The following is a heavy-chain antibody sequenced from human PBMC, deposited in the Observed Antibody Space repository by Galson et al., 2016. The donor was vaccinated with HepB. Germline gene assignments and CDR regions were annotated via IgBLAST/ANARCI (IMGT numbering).Heavy chain of an antibody. CDR1: GFTVSSSY. J-gene: IGHJ4*02. CDR2: FYSSGTK. V-gene: IGHV3-53*01. Sequence: SLRLSCAASGFTVSSSYMTWARQAPGKGLQWISVFYSSGTKYVANSVQGRFTISRDTSMNTLYLQMHSLKDEDTAVYFCARDLGSGRSDYWGQGTLVTVSS. CDR3: ARDLGSGRSDY. D-gene: IGHD3-10*01.